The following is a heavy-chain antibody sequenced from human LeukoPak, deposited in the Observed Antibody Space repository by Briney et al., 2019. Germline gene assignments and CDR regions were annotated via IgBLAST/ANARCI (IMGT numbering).Heavy chain of an antibody. Sequence: PSETLSLTCAVYGGSFSGYYWSWIRQPPGKGLEWIGEINHSGSTNYNPSLKSRVTISVDTSKNQFSLKLSSETAADTAVYYCARVGSSGWYDYWGQGTLVTVSS. CDR1: GGSFSGYY. J-gene: IGHJ4*02. CDR2: INHSGST. V-gene: IGHV4-34*01. D-gene: IGHD6-19*01. CDR3: ARVGSSGWYDY.